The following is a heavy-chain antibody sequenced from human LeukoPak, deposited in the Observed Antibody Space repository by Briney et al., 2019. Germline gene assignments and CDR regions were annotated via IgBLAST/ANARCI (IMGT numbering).Heavy chain of an antibody. CDR2: INPSGGST. D-gene: IGHD3-10*01. Sequence: ASVKVSCKASGYTFTSYYMHWVRQAPGQGLEWMGIINPSGGSTSYAQKFQGRVTMTRDTSTSTVYMELSSLRSEDTAVYYCARDGSMVRDTDYYGMDVWGQGTTVTVSS. CDR3: ARDGSMVRDTDYYGMDV. J-gene: IGHJ6*02. V-gene: IGHV1-46*01. CDR1: GYTFTSYY.